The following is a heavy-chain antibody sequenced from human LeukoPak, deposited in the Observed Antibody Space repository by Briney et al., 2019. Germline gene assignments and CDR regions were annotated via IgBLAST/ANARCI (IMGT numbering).Heavy chain of an antibody. D-gene: IGHD2-2*01. V-gene: IGHV4-61*02. Sequence: SQTLSLTCTVSAGSISSVSYYWNWTRQPAGRGLEGIGRIYTTGTTNNNPCLKGRVTISVDTSKNQFSLKLSSMTAADTAVYYCARENIVVVPAAILLVFDIWGRGTMVTVSS. CDR1: AGSISSVSYY. J-gene: IGHJ3*02. CDR3: ARENIVVVPAAILLVFDI. CDR2: IYTTGTT.